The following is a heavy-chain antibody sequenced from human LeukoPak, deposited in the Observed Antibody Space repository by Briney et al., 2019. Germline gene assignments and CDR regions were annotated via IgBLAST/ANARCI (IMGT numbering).Heavy chain of an antibody. V-gene: IGHV3-30*03. CDR3: ARDRCSSTSCLNWFDP. Sequence: GRSLRLSCAASGFTFSSYGMHWVRQALGKGLEWVAVISYDGSNKYYADSVKGRFTISRDNSKNTLYLQMNSLRAEDTAVYYCARDRCSSTSCLNWFDPWGQGTLVTVSS. CDR1: GFTFSSYG. D-gene: IGHD2-2*01. J-gene: IGHJ5*02. CDR2: ISYDGSNK.